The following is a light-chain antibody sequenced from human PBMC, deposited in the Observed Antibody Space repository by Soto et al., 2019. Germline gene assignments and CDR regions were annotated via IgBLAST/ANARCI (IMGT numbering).Light chain of an antibody. CDR3: QQYNNWPTWT. Sequence: DIVLTQCPSALSVSPGDRATLSCMARQTVXSYFNWYEQKPGKAPRLLNXGASTRATGIPARFIGSGSGRAFALTISSLQSEEFAVSYCQQYNNWPTWTFGQGTKVDIK. J-gene: IGKJ1*01. CDR1: QTVXSY. CDR2: GAS. V-gene: IGKV3-15*01.